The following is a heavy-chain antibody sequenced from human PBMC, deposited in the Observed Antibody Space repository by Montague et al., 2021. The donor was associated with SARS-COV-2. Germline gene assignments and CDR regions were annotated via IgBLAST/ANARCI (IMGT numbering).Heavy chain of an antibody. Sequence: SETLSLTCAVYGGSFSGYYWTWIRQSPGKGLEWIAEINHSGNTNYNLNPSLRSRVTISVDTSKSPFSLKLSSVTAADTGVYYCARWDPQTLTLIGLRGKSASDYWGQGTLVTVSS. V-gene: IGHV4-34*01. J-gene: IGHJ4*02. D-gene: IGHD4-23*01. CDR3: ARWDPQTLTLIGLRGKSASDY. CDR2: INHSGNT. CDR1: GGSFSGYY.